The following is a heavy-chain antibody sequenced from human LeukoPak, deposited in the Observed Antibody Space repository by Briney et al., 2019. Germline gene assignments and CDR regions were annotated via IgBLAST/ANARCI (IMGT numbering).Heavy chain of an antibody. J-gene: IGHJ3*01. CDR2: IYSGGST. CDR1: GFTVSSNY. CDR3: AKEGPYVDTAMVHAFDL. D-gene: IGHD5-18*01. Sequence: GGSLRLSCAASGFTVSSNYMSWVRQAPGKGLEWVSVIYSGGSTYYADSVKGRFTISRDNSKYTLYLQMNILRAEDTAVYYCAKEGPYVDTAMVHAFDLWAQGPMVPVPS. V-gene: IGHV3-66*01.